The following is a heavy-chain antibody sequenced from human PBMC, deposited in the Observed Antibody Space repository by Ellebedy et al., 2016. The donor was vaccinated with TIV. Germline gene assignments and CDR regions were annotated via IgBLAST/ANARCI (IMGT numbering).Heavy chain of an antibody. CDR2: IDSDGSST. J-gene: IGHJ4*02. CDR3: ARDSEDAGPALDY. D-gene: IGHD2-15*01. V-gene: IGHV3-74*01. CDR1: GFTFSSYW. Sequence: GESLKISCAASGFTFSSYWMHWVRQAPGKGLVWVSRIDSDGSSTTYVDSVKGRFTISRDNAKNTLYLQMNSLRAEDTALYFCARDSEDAGPALDYWGQGTLVTVSS.